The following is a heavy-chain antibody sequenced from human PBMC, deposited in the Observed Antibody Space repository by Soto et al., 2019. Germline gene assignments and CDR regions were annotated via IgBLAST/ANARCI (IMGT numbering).Heavy chain of an antibody. Sequence: SETLSLTCTVSGGSISSSSYYWGWIRQPPGKGLEWVGSIYYSGSTYYNPSLKSRVTISVDTSKNQFSLKLSSATAADTAVYYCARWVHSSGWYFRGAWFDPWGQGSLVTVSS. CDR2: IYYSGST. V-gene: IGHV4-39*01. J-gene: IGHJ5*02. CDR1: GGSISSSSYY. CDR3: ARWVHSSGWYFRGAWFDP. D-gene: IGHD6-19*01.